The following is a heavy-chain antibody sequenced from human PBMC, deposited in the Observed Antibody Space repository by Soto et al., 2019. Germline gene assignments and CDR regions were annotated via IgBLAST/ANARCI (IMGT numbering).Heavy chain of an antibody. Sequence: PWETLSLTCTVSGVSISGSYWSWIWQTPGKVLEWVGYIHYSGSTNYNPSLKSRVTMSVDSAKNQFSLQLSSVTAADTAVYFCTKYRRTDAEGYSFEYWGQGALVTVSS. D-gene: IGHD2-15*01. V-gene: IGHV4-59*01. CDR2: IHYSGST. CDR3: TKYRRTDAEGYSFEY. J-gene: IGHJ4*02. CDR1: GVSISGSY.